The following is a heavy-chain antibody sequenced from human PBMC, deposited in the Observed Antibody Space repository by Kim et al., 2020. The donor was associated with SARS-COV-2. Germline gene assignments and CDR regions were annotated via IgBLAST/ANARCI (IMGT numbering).Heavy chain of an antibody. Sequence: NTKYPQKLQDRVTMTTDTATSTAYMELRSLRSNDTAVYYCARGGSSWWAYWGQGTLVTVSS. CDR3: ARGGSSWWAY. V-gene: IGHV1-18*01. D-gene: IGHD6-13*01. J-gene: IGHJ4*02. CDR2: NT.